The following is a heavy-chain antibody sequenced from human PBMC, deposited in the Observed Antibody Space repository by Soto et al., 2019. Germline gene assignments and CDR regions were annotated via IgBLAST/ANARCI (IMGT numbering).Heavy chain of an antibody. V-gene: IGHV4-59*01. D-gene: IGHD2-2*01. CDR3: AREQTNPPDQGNWFDP. Sequence: NPSETLSLTCTVSGGSISSYYWSWIRQPPGKGLEWIGYIYYSGSTNYNPSLKSRVTIPVDTSKNQFSLKLSSVTAADTAVYYCAREQTNPPDQGNWFDPWGQGTLVTVSS. CDR2: IYYSGST. CDR1: GGSISSYY. J-gene: IGHJ5*02.